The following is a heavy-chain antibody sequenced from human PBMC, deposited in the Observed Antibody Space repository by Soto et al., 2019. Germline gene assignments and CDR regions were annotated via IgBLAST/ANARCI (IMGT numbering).Heavy chain of an antibody. J-gene: IGHJ5*02. Sequence: SESLSLTCTVSGGSISSGGYYWNWIRQHPGKGLEWIGYIYYSGSTYYNPSLKSRVTISVDTSKNQFSLMLTSVTAADTAAYYCARGLGGATLDWFDPWGQGTLVTVSS. D-gene: IGHD1-26*01. CDR3: ARGLGGATLDWFDP. CDR2: IYYSGST. CDR1: GGSISSGGYY. V-gene: IGHV4-31*03.